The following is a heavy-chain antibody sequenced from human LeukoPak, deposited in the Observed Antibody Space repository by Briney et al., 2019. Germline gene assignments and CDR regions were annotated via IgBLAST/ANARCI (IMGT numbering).Heavy chain of an antibody. Sequence: TGGSLRLSCAASGFTFSSYWMSWVRQAPGKGLEWVANIKQDGSEKYYVDSVKGRFTISRDNAKNSLYLQMNSLRAEDTAVYYCARVRHCTNGVCLVFDYWGQGTLATVSS. CDR1: GFTFSSYW. CDR2: IKQDGSEK. D-gene: IGHD2-8*01. CDR3: ARVRHCTNGVCLVFDY. V-gene: IGHV3-7*01. J-gene: IGHJ4*02.